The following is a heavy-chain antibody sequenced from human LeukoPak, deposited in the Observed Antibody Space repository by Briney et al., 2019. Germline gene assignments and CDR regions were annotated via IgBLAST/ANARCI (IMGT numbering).Heavy chain of an antibody. J-gene: IGHJ4*02. V-gene: IGHV4-59*01. CDR2: IYYSGIT. CDR1: GGSISSYY. D-gene: IGHD2-15*01. CDR3: ARDRASAGGFDY. Sequence: SETLSLTCTVSGGSISSYYWSWLRQPPGKGLEWIGFIYYSGITDYNPSLQSRVTISVATSKNQFSLKLSSVTAADTALYYCARDRASAGGFDYWGQGTLVTVSS.